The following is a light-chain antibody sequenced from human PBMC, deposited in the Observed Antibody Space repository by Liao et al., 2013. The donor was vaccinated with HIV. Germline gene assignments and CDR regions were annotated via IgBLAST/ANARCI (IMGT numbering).Light chain of an antibody. Sequence: SYELTQPPSVSVSPGQTASITCSGDKLGDKYACWYQQKPGQAPVLVIYYDTDWPSGIPERFSGSNSGNTATLTISRVEAGDEADYYCQVWDSSSDHWVFGGGTKLTVL. CDR3: QVWDSSSDHWV. J-gene: IGLJ3*02. V-gene: IGLV3-1*01. CDR2: YDT. CDR1: KLGDKY.